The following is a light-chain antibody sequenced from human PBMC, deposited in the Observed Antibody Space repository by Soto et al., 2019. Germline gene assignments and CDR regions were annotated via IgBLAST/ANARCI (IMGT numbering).Light chain of an antibody. CDR3: QQYYETPLT. V-gene: IGKV4-1*01. CDR1: QSLLYSSNNKNY. J-gene: IGKJ4*01. Sequence: DIVMTQSPDSLAVSLGETATINYKSSQSLLYSSNNKNYLAWYRQKPRQPPELLIYWAYTRESGVPGRYSGSGSGTDFTLTISSLRAEDVAIYYCQQYYETPLTFGGGTTVEIK. CDR2: WAY.